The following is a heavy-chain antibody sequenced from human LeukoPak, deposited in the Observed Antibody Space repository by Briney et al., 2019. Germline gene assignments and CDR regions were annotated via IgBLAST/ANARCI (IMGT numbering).Heavy chain of an antibody. CDR3: ARSYSSGWYGDAFDI. D-gene: IGHD6-19*01. CDR1: GFTFSSYE. Sequence: PGGSLRLSCAASGFTFSSYEMNWVRQAPGKGLEWVSYISSSGSTIYYADSVKGRFTISRDNSKNTLYLQMNSLRAEDTAVYYCARSYSSGWYGDAFDIWGQGTMVTVSS. CDR2: ISSSGSTI. V-gene: IGHV3-48*03. J-gene: IGHJ3*02.